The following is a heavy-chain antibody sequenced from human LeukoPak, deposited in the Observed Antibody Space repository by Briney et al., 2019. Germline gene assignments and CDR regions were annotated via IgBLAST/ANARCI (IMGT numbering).Heavy chain of an antibody. D-gene: IGHD6-19*01. CDR3: ARERVYSSGWYNWFDP. J-gene: IGHJ5*02. CDR2: INHSGST. CDR1: GGSFSGYY. V-gene: IGHV4-34*01. Sequence: PSETLSLTCAVYGGSFSGYYWSWIRQPPGKGLEWIGEINHSGSTNYNPSLKSRVTISVDTSKNQFSLKLSSVTAADTAVYYCARERVYSSGWYNWFDPWGQGTLVTVSS.